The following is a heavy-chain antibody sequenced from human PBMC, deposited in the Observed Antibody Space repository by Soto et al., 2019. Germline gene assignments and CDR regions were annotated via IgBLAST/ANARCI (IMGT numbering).Heavy chain of an antibody. V-gene: IGHV1-45*02. Sequence: ASVKVSCKALGNTFTYRYLHWVRQAPGQALEWMGWITPFNGDVHYAQKFQERVTITRDRSINTAYMRMSSLRSEDTAMYYCASGGAGSGPFTWELPDHWGQGTLVTVSS. CDR2: ITPFNGDV. CDR3: ASGGAGSGPFTWELPDH. D-gene: IGHD1-26*01. CDR1: GNTFTYRY. J-gene: IGHJ4*02.